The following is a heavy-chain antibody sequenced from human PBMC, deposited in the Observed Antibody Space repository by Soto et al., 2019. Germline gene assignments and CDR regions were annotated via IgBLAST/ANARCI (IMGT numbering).Heavy chain of an antibody. V-gene: IGHV4-31*03. CDR3: ASTEDFFDY. CDR1: GVSLTRGTYY. CDR2: IFYSGST. J-gene: IGHJ4*02. Sequence: PSETLSLTCSVSGVSLTRGTYYWSWIRQHPGKGLEWIGYIFYSGSTDYNPSLKSRVNISVDTSKNQFSLKLSSVTAADTAVYYCASTEDFFDYWGQGTLVTVSS.